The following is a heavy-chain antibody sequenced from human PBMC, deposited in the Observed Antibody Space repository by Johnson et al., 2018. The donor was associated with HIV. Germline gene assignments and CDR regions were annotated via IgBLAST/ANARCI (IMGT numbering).Heavy chain of an antibody. CDR2: IKQDGSEK. V-gene: IGHV3-7*03. CDR3: ARDSISCYSCAFDM. D-gene: IGHD2-2*01. J-gene: IGHJ3*02. Sequence: VQLVESGGGVVQPGRSLRLSCAASGFTFSTYAMHWVRQAPGKGLEWVANIKQDGSEKYYVDSVKGRFTISRDNAKNSLYLQMNSLRPEDTAVYFCARDSISCYSCAFDMWGQGTMVTVSS. CDR1: GFTFSTYA.